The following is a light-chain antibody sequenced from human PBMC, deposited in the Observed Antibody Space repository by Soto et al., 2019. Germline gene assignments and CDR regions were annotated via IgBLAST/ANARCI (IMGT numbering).Light chain of an antibody. CDR3: CSYAGSSWV. V-gene: IGLV2-23*02. J-gene: IGLJ3*02. Sequence: QSALTQPASVSGSPGQSITISCTGTGSDVGSYNLFSWYQHHPGKAPKLMIYEVSKRPSGVFNRFSGFKSGNTASLTISGLQAEDEADYYCCSYAGSSWVFGGGTKLPVL. CDR2: EVS. CDR1: GSDVGSYNL.